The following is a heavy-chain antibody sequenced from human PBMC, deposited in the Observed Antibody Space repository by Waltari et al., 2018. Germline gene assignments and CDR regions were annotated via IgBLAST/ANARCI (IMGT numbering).Heavy chain of an antibody. J-gene: IGHJ2*01. CDR2: IIPSFGTA. CDR3: AVPGGRGSSGYSAYWYFDL. Sequence: QVQLVQSGAEVKKPGSSVKVSCKASGGTFSSYAISWVRQAPGQGLEWMGGIIPSFGTANYAQKFQGRVTITADKSTSTAYMELSSLRSEDTAVYYCAVPGGRGSSGYSAYWYFDLWGRGTLVTVSS. V-gene: IGHV1-69*14. D-gene: IGHD3-22*01. CDR1: GGTFSSYA.